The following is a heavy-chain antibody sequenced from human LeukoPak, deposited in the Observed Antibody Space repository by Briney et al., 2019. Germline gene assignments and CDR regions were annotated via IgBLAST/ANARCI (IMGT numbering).Heavy chain of an antibody. V-gene: IGHV3-21*01. CDR3: ARPLLYYYGSETYFWFDP. Sequence: PGGFLRLSCAASGFTFSSYSMNWVRQAPGKGLEWVSSISSSSSYIYYADSVKGRFTISRDNAENSLYLQMNSLRADDTAFYYCARPLLYYYGSETYFWFDPWGQGTLVTVSS. J-gene: IGHJ5*02. CDR2: ISSSSSYI. D-gene: IGHD3-10*01. CDR1: GFTFSSYS.